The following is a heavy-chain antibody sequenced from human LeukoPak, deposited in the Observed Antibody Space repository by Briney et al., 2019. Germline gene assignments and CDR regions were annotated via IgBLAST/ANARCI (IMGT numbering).Heavy chain of an antibody. CDR1: GFTFSSYS. Sequence: PGGSLRLSCAASGFTFSSYSMNWVRQAPGKGLEWVSSISSSSSYIYYADSVKGRFTISRDNAKNSLYLQMNSLRAEDTAVYYCARWGGVPNYDSSGEIDYWGQGTLVTVSS. CDR2: ISSSSSYI. V-gene: IGHV3-21*01. CDR3: ARWGGVPNYDSSGEIDY. D-gene: IGHD3-22*01. J-gene: IGHJ4*02.